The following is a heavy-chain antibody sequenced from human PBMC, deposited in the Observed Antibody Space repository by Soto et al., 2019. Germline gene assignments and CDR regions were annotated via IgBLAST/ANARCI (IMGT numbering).Heavy chain of an antibody. CDR1: GGSVSSNSYS. CDR2: IYYSGST. J-gene: IGHJ6*02. CDR3: AREGLRYFDWLPRLGMDV. Sequence: LSLTCTASGGSVSSNSYSWSWIRQPPGKGLEWIGYIYYSGSTNYNPSLKSRVTISVDTSKNQFSLKLSSVTAADTAVYYCAREGLRYFDWLPRLGMDVWGQGTTVTVSS. D-gene: IGHD3-9*01. V-gene: IGHV4-61*01.